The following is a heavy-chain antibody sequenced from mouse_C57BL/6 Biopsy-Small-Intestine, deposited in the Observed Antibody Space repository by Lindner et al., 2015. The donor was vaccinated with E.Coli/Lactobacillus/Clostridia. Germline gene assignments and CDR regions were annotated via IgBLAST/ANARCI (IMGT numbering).Heavy chain of an antibody. J-gene: IGHJ4*01. D-gene: IGHD2-1*01. CDR1: GYTFTSYG. V-gene: IGHV1-4*01. CDR2: ISTSNGLT. CDR3: ARDGGYDLTTMVVVVTPKKLDS. Sequence: SVKVSCKTSGYTFTSYGISWVRQAPGQGLEWMGWISTSNGLTRYAQKVQGRVTMTTDASTSTAYMELTSLTSDDSAVYYCARDGGYDLTTMVVVVTPKKLDSWGQGTLVTVSS.